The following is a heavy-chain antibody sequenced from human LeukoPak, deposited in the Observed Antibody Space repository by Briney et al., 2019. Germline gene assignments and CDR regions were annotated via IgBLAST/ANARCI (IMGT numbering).Heavy chain of an antibody. CDR1: GYTFTTYG. V-gene: IGHV1-18*01. Sequence: ASVKVSCKASGYTFTTYGVCWVRQAPGQGLEWMGWISAYNGNTNYAQKLQGRVTMTTDTSTSTAYMELRSLRSDDTAVYYCARGYSHYYYYYYMDVWGKGTTVTVSS. J-gene: IGHJ6*03. CDR2: ISAYNGNT. CDR3: ARGYSHYYYYYYMDV. D-gene: IGHD2-2*02.